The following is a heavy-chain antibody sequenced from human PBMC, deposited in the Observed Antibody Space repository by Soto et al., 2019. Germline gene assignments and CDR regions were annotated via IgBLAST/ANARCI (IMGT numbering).Heavy chain of an antibody. D-gene: IGHD3-10*01. CDR3: ARGYGSGSYYNFDY. CDR1: VGSIISGGYY. J-gene: IGHJ4*02. V-gene: IGHV4-31*03. Sequence: PSETLSLTCTFSVGSIISGGYYWSWIRQHPGKGLEWIGYIYYSGSTYYNPSLKSRVTISVDTSKNQFSLKLSSVTAADTAVYYCARGYGSGSYYNFDYWGQGTLVTVSS. CDR2: IYYSGST.